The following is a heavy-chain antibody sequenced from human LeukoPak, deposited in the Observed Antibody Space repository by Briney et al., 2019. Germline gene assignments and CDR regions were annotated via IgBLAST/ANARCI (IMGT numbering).Heavy chain of an antibody. CDR3: ARLAAAGTHYFDY. Sequence: SETLSLTCTVSGGSISSYYWSWIRQPPGKGLEWIGYIYYSGSTNYNPSLKSRVTISVDTSKNQFSLKLSSVTAADTAVYYCARLAAAGTHYFDYWGQGTLVTVSS. CDR2: IYYSGST. J-gene: IGHJ4*02. CDR1: GGSISSYY. D-gene: IGHD6-13*01. V-gene: IGHV4-59*08.